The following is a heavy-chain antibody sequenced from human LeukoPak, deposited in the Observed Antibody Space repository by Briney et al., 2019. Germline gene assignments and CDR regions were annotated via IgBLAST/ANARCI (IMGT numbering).Heavy chain of an antibody. D-gene: IGHD6-19*01. CDR1: GGSISSGGYS. CDR3: ARGGIAVAGDGDY. Sequence: SETLSLTCTVSGGSISSGGYSWSWIRQPPGKGLEWIGYLYHSGSTYSDPSLKSRVTISVDKSKNQFSLKLSSVTAADTAVYYCARGGIAVAGDGDYWGQGTLVTVSS. V-gene: IGHV4-30-2*01. J-gene: IGHJ4*02. CDR2: LYHSGST.